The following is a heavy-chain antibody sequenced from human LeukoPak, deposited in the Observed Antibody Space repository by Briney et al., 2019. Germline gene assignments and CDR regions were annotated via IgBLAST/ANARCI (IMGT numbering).Heavy chain of an antibody. Sequence: SETLSLTGTVSGGSISSSSYYWGWIRQPPGKGLEWIGSIYYSGSTYYNPSLKSRVTISVDTSKNQFSLKLSSVTAADTAVYYCARGSKQQPPRYWGQGTLVTVSS. CDR1: GGSISSSSYY. J-gene: IGHJ4*02. CDR2: IYYSGST. D-gene: IGHD6-13*01. V-gene: IGHV4-39*07. CDR3: ARGSKQQPPRY.